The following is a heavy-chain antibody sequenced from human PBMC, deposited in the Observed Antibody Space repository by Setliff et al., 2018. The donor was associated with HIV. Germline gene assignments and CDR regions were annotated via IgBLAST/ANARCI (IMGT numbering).Heavy chain of an antibody. V-gene: IGHV4-59*01. CDR1: GGSISTYF. D-gene: IGHD3-10*02. CDR3: ARVQYHYVNNGDSYYFTH. Sequence: SETLSLTCTVSGGSISTYFWRWVRQTPGKGLEWIGYIYYTGSTSYNPSFRRRVTISVDTSKNQFSLMLDSVTAADTAVYYCARVQYHYVNNGDSYYFTHWGHGTLVTVSS. CDR2: IYYTGST. J-gene: IGHJ4*01.